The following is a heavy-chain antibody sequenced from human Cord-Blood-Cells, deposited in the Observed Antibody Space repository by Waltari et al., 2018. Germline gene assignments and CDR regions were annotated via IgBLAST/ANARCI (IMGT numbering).Heavy chain of an antibody. V-gene: IGHV1-24*01. CDR3: ATDRITMVRGVNDAFDI. Sequence: QVQLVQSGAEVKKPGASVKVSCQVSGYTLTELSMHCVRPAPGKGLEWMGGFDPEDGETIYAQKFQGRVTMTEDTSTDTAYMELSSLRSEDTAVYYCATDRITMVRGVNDAFDIWGQGTMVTVSS. J-gene: IGHJ3*02. CDR1: GYTLTELS. CDR2: FDPEDGET. D-gene: IGHD3-10*01.